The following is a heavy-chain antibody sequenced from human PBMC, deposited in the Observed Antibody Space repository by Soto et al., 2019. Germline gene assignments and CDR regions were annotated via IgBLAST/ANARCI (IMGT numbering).Heavy chain of an antibody. V-gene: IGHV3-74*03. D-gene: IGHD6-25*01. CDR3: VRGGCWFDL. J-gene: IGHJ5*02. CDR1: GFSFRIYD. Sequence: PGGSLRLSCSASGFSFRIYDMHWVRQGPGKGLVWVSRISSDGKTATYADSVEGRFTVSKDNANNMVYLQMNSLTTEDTAVYFCVRGGCWFDLWGQGSVVTVSS. CDR2: ISSDGKTA.